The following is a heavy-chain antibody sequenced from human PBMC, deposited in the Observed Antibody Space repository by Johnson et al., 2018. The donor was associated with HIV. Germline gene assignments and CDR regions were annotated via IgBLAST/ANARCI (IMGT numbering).Heavy chain of an antibody. D-gene: IGHD6-13*01. CDR3: ARDGAQQLARDAFDI. J-gene: IGHJ3*02. Sequence: QVQLVESGGGVVQPGGSLRLSCAASGFTFSSYDMHWVRQAPGKGLEWVAVISYDGSNKYYADSVKGRFTISRDNSKNTLYLQMNSLRAEDTAVYYCARDGAQQLARDAFDIWGQGTMVTVSS. CDR1: GFTFSSYD. CDR2: ISYDGSNK. V-gene: IGHV3-30*03.